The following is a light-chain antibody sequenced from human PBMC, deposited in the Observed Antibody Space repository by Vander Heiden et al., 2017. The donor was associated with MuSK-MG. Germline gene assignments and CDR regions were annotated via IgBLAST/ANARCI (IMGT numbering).Light chain of an antibody. CDR2: GAS. V-gene: IGKV3-15*01. CDR1: QSVSSN. Sequence: EIVMTQSPATLSVSPGERATLSCRASQSVSSNLAWYQQKPGQAPRLLIYGASTRATGVPARFSGSGSGTDFTLTISRLQSEDFAVYYCQHYNNWPPWTFGQGTKVEV. J-gene: IGKJ1*01. CDR3: QHYNNWPPWT.